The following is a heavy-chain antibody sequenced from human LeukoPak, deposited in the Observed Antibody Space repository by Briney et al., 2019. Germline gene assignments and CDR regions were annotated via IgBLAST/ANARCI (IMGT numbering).Heavy chain of an antibody. J-gene: IGHJ4*02. V-gene: IGHV1-69*05. CDR1: GGTFSSYA. CDR3: ATHYGSGSYPFDY. Sequence: GASVKVSCKASGGTFSSYAISWVRQAPGQGLEWMGGIIPIFGTANYAQKFQGRVTMTRNTSISTAYMELSSLRSEDTAVYYCATHYGSGSYPFDYWGQGTLVTVSS. D-gene: IGHD3-10*01. CDR2: IIPIFGTA.